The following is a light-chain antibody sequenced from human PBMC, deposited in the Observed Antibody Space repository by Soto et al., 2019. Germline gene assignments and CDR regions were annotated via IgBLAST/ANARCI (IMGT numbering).Light chain of an antibody. J-gene: IGKJ4*01. CDR1: QSVSSNN. Sequence: EIVLTQSPGTLSLSPGERATLSCRASQSVSSNNLAWYQQKPGQPPRLLIYGASSRATGIPDRFSGSGSGTDFTLTISRLEPEDFAVYYCQQDGTSSLTFGGGTKVEIK. CDR2: GAS. V-gene: IGKV3-20*01. CDR3: QQDGTSSLT.